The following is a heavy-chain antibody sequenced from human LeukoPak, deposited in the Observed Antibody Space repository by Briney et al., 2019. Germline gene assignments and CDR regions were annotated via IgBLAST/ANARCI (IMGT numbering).Heavy chain of an antibody. D-gene: IGHD5-24*01. V-gene: IGHV3-30*18. Sequence: GRSPRLSCAASGFTFSSYGMHWVRQAPGKGLEWVAVISYDGSNKHYADSVKGRFTISRDNSKNTLYLQMNSLRAEDTAVYYCAKDRDWYYFDYWGQGTQVTVSS. CDR2: ISYDGSNK. J-gene: IGHJ4*02. CDR3: AKDRDWYYFDY. CDR1: GFTFSSYG.